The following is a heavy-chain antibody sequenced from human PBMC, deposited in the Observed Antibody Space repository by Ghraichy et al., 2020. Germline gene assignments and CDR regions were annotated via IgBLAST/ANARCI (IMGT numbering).Heavy chain of an antibody. CDR2: IYYSGST. CDR1: GGSISSSSYY. Sequence: SETLSLTCTVSGGSISSSSYYWGWIRQPPGKGLEWIGSIYYSGSTYYNPSLKSRVTISVDTSKNQFSLKLSSVTAADTAVYYCARQGWDSIVGAVYYFDYWGQGTLVTVSS. D-gene: IGHD1-26*01. V-gene: IGHV4-39*01. CDR3: ARQGWDSIVGAVYYFDY. J-gene: IGHJ4*02.